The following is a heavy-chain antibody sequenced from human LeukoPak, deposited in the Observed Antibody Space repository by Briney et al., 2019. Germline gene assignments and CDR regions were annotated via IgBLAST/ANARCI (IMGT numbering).Heavy chain of an antibody. J-gene: IGHJ4*02. D-gene: IGHD4-23*01. CDR2: IWYDGSNK. V-gene: IGHV3-33*06. CDR3: AKDRGSPGGSLDY. Sequence: GRSPRLSCAASGFTFSSYGMHWVRQAPGKGLEWVAVIWYDGSNKYYADSVKGRFTISRDNSKNTLYLQMNSLRAEDTAVYYCAKDRGSPGGSLDYWGQGTLVTVSS. CDR1: GFTFSSYG.